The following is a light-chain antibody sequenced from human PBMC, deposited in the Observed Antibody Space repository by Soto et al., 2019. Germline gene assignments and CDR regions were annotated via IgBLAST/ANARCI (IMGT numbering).Light chain of an antibody. CDR3: AAWDDSLDEYV. V-gene: IGLV1-44*01. CDR2: RND. Sequence: QSVLTRPPSASGTPGQRVTISCSGSTSNIGSNTVHWYQQLPGTAPTLLIYRNDQRPSGVPARFSGSKSGTSASLAISGLQSDDEADYYCAAWDDSLDEYVFGTGTKVTVL. J-gene: IGLJ1*01. CDR1: TSNIGSNT.